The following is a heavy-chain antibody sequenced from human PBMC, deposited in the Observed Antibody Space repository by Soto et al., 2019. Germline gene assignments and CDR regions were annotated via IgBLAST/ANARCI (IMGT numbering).Heavy chain of an antibody. Sequence: SETLSLTCAVYGGSFSGYYWSWIRQPPGKGLEWIGYIYYSGSTNYNPSLKSRVTISVDTSKNQFSLKLNSMTAADTAVYYCARHNYGSGSTYFDYWGQGTLVTVSS. CDR2: IYYSGST. V-gene: IGHV4-59*08. CDR3: ARHNYGSGSTYFDY. D-gene: IGHD3-10*01. J-gene: IGHJ4*02. CDR1: GGSFSGYY.